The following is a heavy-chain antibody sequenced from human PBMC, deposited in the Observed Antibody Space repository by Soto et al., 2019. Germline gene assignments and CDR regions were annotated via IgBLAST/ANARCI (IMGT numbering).Heavy chain of an antibody. D-gene: IGHD3-16*01. V-gene: IGHV1-18*01. Sequence: QVQLVQSGAEVKKPGASVKVSCKTSGYTFTTYVISWVRQAPGQGLEWMGWISGYNGNTNYAQKLQGRVTMTTDTSTSTAYMELRSLRSDDTDVYYGARVNLGVMGDYWGQGTLVTVSS. CDR1: GYTFTTYV. J-gene: IGHJ4*02. CDR2: ISGYNGNT. CDR3: ARVNLGVMGDY.